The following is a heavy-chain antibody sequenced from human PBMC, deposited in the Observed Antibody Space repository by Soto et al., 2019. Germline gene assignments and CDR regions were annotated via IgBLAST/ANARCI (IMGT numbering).Heavy chain of an antibody. CDR2: INRSGST. CDR3: ARGKWLRLGGGYYFYYAMDV. V-gene: IGHV4-34*01. CDR1: GGSFSGYY. J-gene: IGHJ6*02. D-gene: IGHD5-12*01. Sequence: SETLSLTCAVYGGSFSGYYWSWIRQPPGKGLEWIGEINRSGSTNYNPSLKSRVTISVDTSKNQFSLKLSSVTAADAAVYYCARGKWLRLGGGYYFYYAMDVWGQGTTVTAP.